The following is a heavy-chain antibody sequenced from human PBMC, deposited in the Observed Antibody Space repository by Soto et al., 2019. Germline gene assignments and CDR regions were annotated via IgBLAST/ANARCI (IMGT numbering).Heavy chain of an antibody. V-gene: IGHV4-30-4*01. J-gene: IGHJ4*02. CDR3: ARVQGGGGAMVHNY. CDR1: GGSISSGDYY. Sequence: QVQLQESGPGLVKPSQTLSLTCTVSGGSISSGDYYWSWIRQPPGKGLEWIGYIYYSGSTYYNPSRKRRVTISVDTSKNQFSLKLSSVTAADTAVYYCARVQGGGGAMVHNYWGQGTLVTVSS. CDR2: IYYSGST. D-gene: IGHD5-18*01.